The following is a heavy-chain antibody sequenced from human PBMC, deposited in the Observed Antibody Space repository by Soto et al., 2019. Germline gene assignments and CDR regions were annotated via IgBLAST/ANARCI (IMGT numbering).Heavy chain of an antibody. CDR2: ISYDGSNK. Sequence: GGSLRLSCAASGFTFSSYAMHWVRQAPGKGLEWVAVISYDGSNKYYADSVKGRFTISRDNSKNTLYLQMNSLRAEDTAVYYCARDLWLVPGGYYYYGMDVWGQGT. J-gene: IGHJ6*02. CDR1: GFTFSSYA. V-gene: IGHV3-30-3*01. D-gene: IGHD6-19*01. CDR3: ARDLWLVPGGYYYYGMDV.